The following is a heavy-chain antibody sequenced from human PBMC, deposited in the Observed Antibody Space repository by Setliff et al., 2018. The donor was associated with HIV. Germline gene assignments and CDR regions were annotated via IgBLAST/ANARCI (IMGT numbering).Heavy chain of an antibody. D-gene: IGHD4-17*01. Sequence: ASVKVSCKASGYKFSTYAISWVRQAPGQGLESMGWNSTYNGNTNYAQNVQGRVTMTTDTSTYTVYMELNNLRSDDTAVYYCARGSYGDYWGQGTLVTVSS. CDR3: ARGSYGDY. CDR1: GYKFSTYA. J-gene: IGHJ4*02. CDR2: NSTYNGNT. V-gene: IGHV1-18*01.